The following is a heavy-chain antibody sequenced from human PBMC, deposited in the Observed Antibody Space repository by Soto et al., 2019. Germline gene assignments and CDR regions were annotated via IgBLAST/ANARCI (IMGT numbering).Heavy chain of an antibody. CDR1: GFTFSSYG. CDR2: ISGSGGST. V-gene: IGHV3-23*01. D-gene: IGHD1-26*01. CDR3: AKASAPGGTYFPLWF. J-gene: IGHJ4*02. Sequence: EVQLLESGGGLVQPGGSLRLSCAASGFTFSSYGMRWVRQAPGKGLEWVSSISGSGGSTYYADSVKGRFTISRDNSKNTLYVQMNSLRAEDTAVYYCAKASAPGGTYFPLWFWGQGTLVTVSS.